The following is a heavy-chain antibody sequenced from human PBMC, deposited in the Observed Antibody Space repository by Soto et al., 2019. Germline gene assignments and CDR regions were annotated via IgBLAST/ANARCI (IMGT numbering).Heavy chain of an antibody. CDR3: ARAGGYSQGYFDL. V-gene: IGHV1-46*01. CDR2: MSPSAGST. CDR1: GYTFTSYY. D-gene: IGHD5-18*01. Sequence: GASVKVSCKASGYTFTSYYMHWVRQAPGQGLEWMGIMSPSAGSTSYAQKFQGRVTMTRDTSTSTVYMELSSLISEDTAVYYCARAGGYSQGYFDLWGRGTLVTVSS. J-gene: IGHJ2*01.